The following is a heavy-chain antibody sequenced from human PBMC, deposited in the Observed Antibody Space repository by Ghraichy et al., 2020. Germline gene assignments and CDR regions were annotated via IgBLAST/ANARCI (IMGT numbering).Heavy chain of an antibody. D-gene: IGHD6-13*01. CDR2: INSDGSST. CDR3: ARESNPLAYSSSWYWVLDAFDI. V-gene: IGHV3-74*01. Sequence: GGSLRLSCAASGFTFSSYWMHWVRQAPGKGLVWVSRINSDGSSTSYADSVKGRFTISRDNAKNTLYLQMNSLRAEDTAVYYCARESNPLAYSSSWYWVLDAFDIWGQGTMVTVSS. CDR1: GFTFSSYW. J-gene: IGHJ3*02.